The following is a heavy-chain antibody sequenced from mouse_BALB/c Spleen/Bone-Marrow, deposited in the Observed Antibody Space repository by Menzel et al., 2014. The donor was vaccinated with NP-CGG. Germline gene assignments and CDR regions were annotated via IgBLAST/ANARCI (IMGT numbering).Heavy chain of an antibody. CDR2: IWGDGST. Sequence: VKLQESGPGLVAPSQSLSITCTVSGFSLTDYGVNWVRQPPGKNLEWLGMIWGDGSTDYNSALKSRLSIRKDNSQSQVFLKMNSLETDDTARYYCARDLYYYGFDYWGQGTTLTVSS. D-gene: IGHD1-1*01. V-gene: IGHV2-6-7*01. J-gene: IGHJ2*01. CDR1: GFSLTDYG. CDR3: ARDLYYYGFDY.